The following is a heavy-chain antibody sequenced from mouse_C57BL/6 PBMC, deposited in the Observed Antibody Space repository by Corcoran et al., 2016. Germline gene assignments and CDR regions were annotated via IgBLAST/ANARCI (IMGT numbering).Heavy chain of an antibody. CDR2: INTYSGVP. CDR3: ARSRITTVVATRAMDY. Sequence: QIQLVQSGPELKKPGETVKISCKASGYTCTTYGMSWVKQAPGKGLKWMGWINTYSGVPTYADDFKGRFAFSLETSASTAYLQINNLKNEDTATYFCARSRITTVVATRAMDYWGQGTSVTVSS. D-gene: IGHD1-1*01. V-gene: IGHV9-3*01. CDR1: GYTCTTYG. J-gene: IGHJ4*01.